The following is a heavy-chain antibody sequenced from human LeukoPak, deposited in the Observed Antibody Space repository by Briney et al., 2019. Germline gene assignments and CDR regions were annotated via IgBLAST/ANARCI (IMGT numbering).Heavy chain of an antibody. CDR2: IYTSGST. J-gene: IGHJ6*03. CDR1: GGSIGTYY. CDR3: ASPRIDNSSGDRGYYYYMDV. Sequence: SETLSLTCTVSGGSIGTYYWSWIRQPAGKGLEWIGRIYTSGSTNYNPSLKSRVTMSVDTSKNQFSLKLSSVTAADTAVYYCASPRIDNSSGDRGYYYYMDVWGKGTTVTVSS. D-gene: IGHD6-25*01. V-gene: IGHV4-4*07.